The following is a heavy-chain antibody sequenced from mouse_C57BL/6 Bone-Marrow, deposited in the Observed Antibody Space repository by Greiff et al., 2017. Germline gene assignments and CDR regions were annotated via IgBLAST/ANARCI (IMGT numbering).Heavy chain of an antibody. CDR2: IWWDDDK. CDR3: ARIGIYYYGPCQGLAY. D-gene: IGHD1-1*01. Sequence: QVTLKESGPGILQPSQTLSLTCSFSGFSLSTFGMGVGWIRQPSGKGLEWLAHIWWDDDKYYNPALKSRLTISKDTSKNQVFLKIANVDTADTAKYYCARIGIYYYGPCQGLAYWGQGTLVTVSA. CDR1: GFSLSTFGMG. V-gene: IGHV8-8*01. J-gene: IGHJ3*01.